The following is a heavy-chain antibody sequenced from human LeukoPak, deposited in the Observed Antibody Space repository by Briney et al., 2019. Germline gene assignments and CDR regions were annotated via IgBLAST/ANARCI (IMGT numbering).Heavy chain of an antibody. D-gene: IGHD3-16*01. CDR2: INPSGGST. CDR3: ARALGYWYFDL. Sequence: GASVKVSCKASGYTFISYYMHWLRQAPGQGLEWMGIINPSGGSTSYAQKFQGRVTMTRDTSTSTVYMELSSLRSEDTAVYYCARALGYWYFDLWGRGTLVTVSS. J-gene: IGHJ2*01. CDR1: GYTFISYY. V-gene: IGHV1-46*01.